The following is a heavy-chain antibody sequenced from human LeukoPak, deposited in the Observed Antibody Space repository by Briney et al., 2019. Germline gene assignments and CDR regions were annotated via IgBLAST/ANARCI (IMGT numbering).Heavy chain of an antibody. CDR2: INQVERT. D-gene: IGHD2-15*01. CDR3: TRGLATPSRLFFDYYFMDV. J-gene: IGHJ6*03. CDR1: GGSLTGYS. V-gene: IGHV4-34*01. Sequence: PSETLSLTCAVHGGSLTGYSRAWVRQSPGEGLEWIGEINQVERTIYSPSLDSRVSISLEASKNHFFLQLTSVAAADTPMYYCTRGLATPSRLFFDYYFMDVWGPGTPVTVSS.